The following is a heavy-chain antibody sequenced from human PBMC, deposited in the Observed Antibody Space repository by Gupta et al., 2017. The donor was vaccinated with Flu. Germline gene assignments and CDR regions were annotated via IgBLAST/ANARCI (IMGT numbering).Heavy chain of an antibody. CDR3: ARGSDFWSVSGAFDI. J-gene: IGHJ3*02. V-gene: IGHV4-34*01. CDR2: INHSGST. D-gene: IGHD3-3*01. CDR1: GGSFSGYY. Sequence: QVQLQQWGAGLLKPSETLSLTCAVYGGSFSGYYWSWIRQPPGKGLEWIGEINHSGSTNYNPSLKSRVTISVDTSKNQFSLKLSSVTAADTAVYYCARGSDFWSVSGAFDIWGQGTMVTVSS.